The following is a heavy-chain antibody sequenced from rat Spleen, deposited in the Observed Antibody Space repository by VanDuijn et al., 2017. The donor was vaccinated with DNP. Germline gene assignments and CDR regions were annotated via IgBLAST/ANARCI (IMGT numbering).Heavy chain of an antibody. Sequence: EVQLVESGGGLVQPGRSLKLSCPASGFTFSDYAMAWVRQAPGKGLEWVATISYDGLRPYYRDSVKGRFTICRDDSKDTLYLQMDSLRSDDTATYYCTRTYGSSRFDYWCQGLMVPVSS. CDR3: TRTYGSSRFDY. CDR2: ISYDGLRP. V-gene: IGHV5-17*01. CDR1: GFTFSDYA. J-gene: IGHJ2*01. D-gene: IGHD1-8*01.